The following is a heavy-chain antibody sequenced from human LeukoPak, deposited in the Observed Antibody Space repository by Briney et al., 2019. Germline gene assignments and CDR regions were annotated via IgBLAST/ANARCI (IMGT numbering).Heavy chain of an antibody. Sequence: SETLSLTCSVSGDSISSYYWSWIRQPPGKGLEWIGYIYYSGSTNYNPSLKSRVTISVDTSKNQFSLKLSSVTAADTAIYYCARDRAPDRGRLFDSWGQGTLVTVSS. D-gene: IGHD1-14*01. J-gene: IGHJ4*02. V-gene: IGHV4-59*12. CDR1: GDSISSYY. CDR3: ARDRAPDRGRLFDS. CDR2: IYYSGST.